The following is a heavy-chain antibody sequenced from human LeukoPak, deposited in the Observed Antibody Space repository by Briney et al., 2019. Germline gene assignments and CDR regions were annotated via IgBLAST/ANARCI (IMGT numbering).Heavy chain of an antibody. CDR1: GGTFSSYA. CDR2: IIPIFGTA. D-gene: IGHD3-22*01. Sequence: SVKVSCKASGGTFSSYAISWVRQAPGQGLEWMGGIIPIFGTANYAQKFQGRVTITADESTSTAYMELSSLRSEDTAVYYCASLNYYDSSGTLFDYWGLGTLVTVSS. V-gene: IGHV1-69*01. CDR3: ASLNYYDSSGTLFDY. J-gene: IGHJ4*02.